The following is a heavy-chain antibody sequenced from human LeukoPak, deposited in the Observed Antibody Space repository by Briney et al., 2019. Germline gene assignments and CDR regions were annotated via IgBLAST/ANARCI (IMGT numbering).Heavy chain of an antibody. D-gene: IGHD6-13*01. V-gene: IGHV3-7*03. CDR3: ATSTAAAGTD. CDR2: IKQDGSEK. J-gene: IGHJ4*02. Sequence: GGSLRPPCAASGFTFSNLWMSWVRQAPGKGLKWVANIKQDGSEKYYVDSVKGRFTISRDNAQNSLYLQMNSLRAEDTAIYYCATSTAAAGTDWGQGTLVTVSS. CDR1: GFTFSNLW.